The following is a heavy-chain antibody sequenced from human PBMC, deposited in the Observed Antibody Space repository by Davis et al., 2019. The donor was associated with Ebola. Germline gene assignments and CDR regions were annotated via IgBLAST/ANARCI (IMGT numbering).Heavy chain of an antibody. Sequence: MPSETLSLTCTVSGGSISSYFWSWIRQPPGRELEWIGYIFHGGSTTYNPSLESRVTISIDTSTNQLSLRLNSVTAADTAVYFCASGVAGGAKGAFDYWGPGTLVTVSS. CDR2: IFHGGST. CDR3: ASGVAGGAKGAFDY. D-gene: IGHD4/OR15-4a*01. V-gene: IGHV4-59*08. J-gene: IGHJ4*02. CDR1: GGSISSYF.